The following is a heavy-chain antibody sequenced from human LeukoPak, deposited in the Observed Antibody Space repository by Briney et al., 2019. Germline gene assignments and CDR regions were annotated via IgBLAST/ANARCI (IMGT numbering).Heavy chain of an antibody. CDR1: GFTFSSDG. J-gene: IGHJ3*02. Sequence: GGSLRLSCAAPGFTFSSDGTHWGRQAPGKGLEWVSVIWYDGSNKYYADSVKGRFTISRDNSKSTLYLQMNSPRAEDTAVYYCARDFLQHLDAFDIWGQGTMVTVSS. V-gene: IGHV3-33*01. CDR3: ARDFLQHLDAFDI. CDR2: IWYDGSNK. D-gene: IGHD6-13*01.